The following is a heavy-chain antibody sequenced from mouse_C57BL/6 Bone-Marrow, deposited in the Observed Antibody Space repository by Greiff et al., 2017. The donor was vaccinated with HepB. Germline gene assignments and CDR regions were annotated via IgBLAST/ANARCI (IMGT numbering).Heavy chain of an antibody. CDR3: ARSPTTVVALDY. J-gene: IGHJ2*01. Sequence: QVQLQQSGAELVKPGASVKMSCKASGYTFTSYWITWVKQRPGQGLEWIGDIYPGSGSTNYNEKFKSKATLTVDTSSSTAYMQLSSLTSEDSAVYYCARSPTTVVALDYWGQGTTLTVSS. CDR2: IYPGSGST. D-gene: IGHD1-1*01. V-gene: IGHV1-55*01. CDR1: GYTFTSYW.